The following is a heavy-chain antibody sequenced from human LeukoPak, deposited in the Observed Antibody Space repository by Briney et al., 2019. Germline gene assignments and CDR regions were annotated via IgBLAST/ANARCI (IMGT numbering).Heavy chain of an antibody. CDR3: AKDKYGGNLLTYYMDV. Sequence: QPGGSLRLSCAASGFTFDDYAMHWVRQAPGKGLEWVSLISWDGGSTYYADSVKGRFTISRDNRKNSLYLQMNSLRAEDTALYYCAKDKYGGNLLTYYMDVWGKGTTVTVSS. CDR2: ISWDGGST. V-gene: IGHV3-43D*03. J-gene: IGHJ6*03. D-gene: IGHD4-23*01. CDR1: GFTFDDYA.